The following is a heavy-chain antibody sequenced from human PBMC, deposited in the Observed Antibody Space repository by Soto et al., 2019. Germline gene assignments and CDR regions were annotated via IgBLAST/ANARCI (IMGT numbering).Heavy chain of an antibody. CDR2: ISAYNGNT. CDR3: ARAVITMVRGVTKYYYMDV. Sequence: ASVKVSCKASGYTFTSYGISWVRQAPGQGLEWMGWISAYNGNTNYAQKLQGRVTMTTDTSTSTAYMELRSLRSDDTAVYYCARAVITMVRGVTKYYYMDVWGKGTTVTVSS. D-gene: IGHD3-10*01. J-gene: IGHJ6*03. V-gene: IGHV1-18*01. CDR1: GYTFTSYG.